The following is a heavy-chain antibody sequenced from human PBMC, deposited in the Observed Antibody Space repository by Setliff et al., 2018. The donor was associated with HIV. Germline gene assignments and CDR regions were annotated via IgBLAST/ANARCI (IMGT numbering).Heavy chain of an antibody. D-gene: IGHD6-19*01. CDR3: ARVPYRSAWFSGGHDAFDV. CDR1: GGTLSNYA. Sequence: ASVKVSCKASGGTLSNYAISWVRQAPGQGLEWMGWISGYNGNTKYVQKLQGRVTMTTDTSTSTVYMELRSLRSDDTAVYYCARVPYRSAWFSGGHDAFDVWGQGTMVTVSS. J-gene: IGHJ3*01. CDR2: ISGYNGNT. V-gene: IGHV1-18*01.